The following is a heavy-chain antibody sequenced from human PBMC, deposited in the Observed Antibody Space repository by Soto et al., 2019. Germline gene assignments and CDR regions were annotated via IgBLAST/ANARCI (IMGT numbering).Heavy chain of an antibody. Sequence: GGSLRLSCAASGFTFSSYGMHWVRQAPGKGLEWVAVIWYDGSNKYYADSVKGRFTISRDNSKNTLYLQMNSLRAEDTAVYYCARDRARGYSSSRIDYWGQGTLVTVSS. CDR3: ARDRARGYSSSRIDY. CDR1: GFTFSSYG. V-gene: IGHV3-33*01. D-gene: IGHD6-13*01. CDR2: IWYDGSNK. J-gene: IGHJ4*02.